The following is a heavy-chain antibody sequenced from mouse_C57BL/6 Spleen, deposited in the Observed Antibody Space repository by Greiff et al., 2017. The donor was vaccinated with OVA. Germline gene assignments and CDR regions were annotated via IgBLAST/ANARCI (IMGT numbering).Heavy chain of an antibody. Sequence: QVQLQQSGPELVKPGASVQISCKASGYAFSSSWMNWVKQRPGKGLEWIGRIYPGDGDTNYNGQFKGTATLTAEQSSSTAYMQLSSLRSEDSAVYCCARRDDYDNWYFDVWGTGTTVTVSS. CDR2: IYPGDGDT. V-gene: IGHV1-82*01. D-gene: IGHD2-4*01. CDR3: ARRDDYDNWYFDV. J-gene: IGHJ1*03. CDR1: GYAFSSSW.